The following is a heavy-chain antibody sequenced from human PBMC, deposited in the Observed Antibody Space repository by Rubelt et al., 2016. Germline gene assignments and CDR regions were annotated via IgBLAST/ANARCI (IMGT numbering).Heavy chain of an antibody. J-gene: IGHJ5*02. D-gene: IGHD5-12*01. CDR3: ARGAIVATILSWFDP. CDR2: INHSGST. Sequence: QVQLQQWGAGLLKPSETLSLTCAVYGGSFSGYYWSWIRQPPGKGLEWIGEINHSGSTNYNPSLKSWVTISVDTSKNQFSLKLGAVTAADTAVYYCARGAIVATILSWFDPWGQGTLVTVSS. V-gene: IGHV4-34*01. CDR1: GGSFSGYY.